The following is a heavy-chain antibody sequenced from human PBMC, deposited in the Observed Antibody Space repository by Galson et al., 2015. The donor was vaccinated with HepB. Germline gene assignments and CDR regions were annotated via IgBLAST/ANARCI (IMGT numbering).Heavy chain of an antibody. CDR3: AKGSSTWVDYYYYGMDV. CDR2: IYSGGST. Sequence: SLRLSCAASGFTVSSNYMSWVRQAPGKGLEWVSVIYSGGSTYYADSVKGRFTISGDNSKNTLYLQMNSLRAEDTAVYYCAKGSSTWVDYYYYGMDVWGQGTTVTVSS. CDR1: GFTVSSNY. V-gene: IGHV3-66*01. J-gene: IGHJ6*02. D-gene: IGHD2-2*01.